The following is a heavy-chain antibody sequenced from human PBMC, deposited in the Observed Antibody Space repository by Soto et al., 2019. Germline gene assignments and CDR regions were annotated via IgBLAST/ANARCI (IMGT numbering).Heavy chain of an antibody. D-gene: IGHD3-16*01. J-gene: IGHJ3*02. CDR2: ISSSSSYI. Sequence: GGSLRLSCAASGFTFSSYSMNWVRQAPGKGLEWVSSISSSSSYIYYADSVKGRFTISRDNAKNSLYLQMNSLRAEDTAVYYCARAVSGGENAFDIWGQGTMVTVSS. V-gene: IGHV3-21*01. CDR3: ARAVSGGENAFDI. CDR1: GFTFSSYS.